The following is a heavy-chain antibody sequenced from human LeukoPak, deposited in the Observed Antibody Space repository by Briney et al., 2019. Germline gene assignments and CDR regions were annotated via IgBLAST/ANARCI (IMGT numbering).Heavy chain of an antibody. CDR3: VRGPNWFDP. V-gene: IGHV3-7*01. J-gene: IGHJ5*02. CDR1: GFTFSTYW. Sequence: PGGSLRLSCAASGFTFSTYWMSWVRQAPGKGLEWVANIKQDGSEKYYLESVKGRFTISRDNAKNSLYLQLNSLRAEDTAVYYCVRGPNWFDPWGQGTLVTVSS. CDR2: IKQDGSEK.